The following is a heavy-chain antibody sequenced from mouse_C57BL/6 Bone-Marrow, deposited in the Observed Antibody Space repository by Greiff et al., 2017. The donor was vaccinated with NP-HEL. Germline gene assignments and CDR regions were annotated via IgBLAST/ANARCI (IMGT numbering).Heavy chain of an antibody. V-gene: IGHV1-5*01. J-gene: IGHJ2*01. CDR2: IYPGNSDT. CDR3: TRSRGFGGRRNYGD. D-gene: IGHD2-5*01. Sequence: EVQRVESGTVLARPGASVKMSCKTSGYTFTSYWMHWVKQRPGQGLDWIGAIYPGNSDTSYNQKFKGKAKLTAVTSASTAYMELSSLTNEDSAVYYCTRSRGFGGRRNYGDWGQGTTLTVSS. CDR1: GYTFTSYW.